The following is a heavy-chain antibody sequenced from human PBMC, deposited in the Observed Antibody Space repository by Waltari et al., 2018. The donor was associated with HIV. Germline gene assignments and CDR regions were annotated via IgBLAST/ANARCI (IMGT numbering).Heavy chain of an antibody. CDR3: ARDQGGSGSYAFSGSFLFDY. CDR2: INAGNGNT. V-gene: IGHV1-3*01. J-gene: IGHJ4*02. CDR1: GYTFTSYA. Sequence: QVQLVQSGAEVKKPGASVKVSCKASGYTFTSYAMHWVRQAPGQRLEWMGWINAGNGNTKYSQKFQGRVTITRDTSASTAYMELSSLRSEDTAVYYCARDQGGSGSYAFSGSFLFDYWGQGTLVTVSS. D-gene: IGHD3-10*01.